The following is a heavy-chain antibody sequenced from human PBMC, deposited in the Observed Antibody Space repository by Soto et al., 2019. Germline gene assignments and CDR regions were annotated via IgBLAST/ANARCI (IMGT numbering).Heavy chain of an antibody. CDR1: GGSINGYY. V-gene: IGHV4-59*01. J-gene: IGHJ4*02. CDR3: ARDWGGGTFDY. Sequence: PSETLSLTCTVSGGSINGYYWSWIRQPPGKGLEWIGYISKSGSTNYNPALKSRVTISVDTSKNQFSLKLSSVTAADTAVYYCARDWGGGTFDYWGQGTLVTSPQ. CDR2: ISKSGST. D-gene: IGHD3-16*01.